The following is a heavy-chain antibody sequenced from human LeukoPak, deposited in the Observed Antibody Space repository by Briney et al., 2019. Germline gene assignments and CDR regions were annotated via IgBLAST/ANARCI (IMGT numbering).Heavy chain of an antibody. D-gene: IGHD3-10*02. V-gene: IGHV3-53*01. CDR1: GFTVNSNY. J-gene: IGHJ6*04. Sequence: PGGSLRLSCAASGFTVNSNYMSWVRQAPGKGLEWVSVIYSGGSTYYADSVKGRFTISRDNSKNTLFLQMNSLRAEDTAVYYRAELGITMIGGVWGKGTTVTISS. CDR2: IYSGGST. CDR3: AELGITMIGGV.